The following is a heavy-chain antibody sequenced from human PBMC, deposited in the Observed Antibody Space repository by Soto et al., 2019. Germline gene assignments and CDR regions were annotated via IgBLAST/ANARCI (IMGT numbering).Heavy chain of an antibody. CDR3: ARAEMSGYGYYFDY. D-gene: IGHD5-12*01. CDR2: IIPIFGTA. V-gene: IGHV1-69*13. J-gene: IGHJ4*02. Sequence: ASVKVSCKASGGTFSSYAISWVRQAPGQGLEWMGGIIPIFGTANYAQKFQGRVTITADESQSTAYMELSSLRSEDTAVYYCARAEMSGYGYYFDYWGQGTLVTVSS. CDR1: GGTFSSYA.